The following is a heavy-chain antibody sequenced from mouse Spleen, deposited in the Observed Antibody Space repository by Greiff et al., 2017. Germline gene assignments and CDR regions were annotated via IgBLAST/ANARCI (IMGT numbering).Heavy chain of an antibody. D-gene: IGHD1-1*01. CDR1: GFTFSSYT. V-gene: IGHV5-12-2*01. CDR3: ARHNYGYWYFDV. J-gene: IGHJ1*01. CDR2: ISNGGGST. Sequence: DVQLVESGGGLVQPGGSLKLSCAASGFTFSSYTMSWVRQTPEKRLEWVAYISNGGGSTYYPDTVKGRFTISRDNAKNTLYLQMSSLKSEDTAMYYCARHNYGYWYFDVWGAGTTVTVSS.